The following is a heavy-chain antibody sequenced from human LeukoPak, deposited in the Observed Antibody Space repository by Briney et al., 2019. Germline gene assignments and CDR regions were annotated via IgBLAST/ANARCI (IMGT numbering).Heavy chain of an antibody. CDR3: STDWDSSSWYYYYYGLDV. Sequence: GGSLRLSCAASGFTFSNAWMSWVRQAPGKGLEWVGHIKSKTDGGTTDYAAPVKGRFTISRDDSKNTLYLQMNSLETEDTAVYYCSTDWDSSSWYYYYYGLDVWGQGTTVTVSS. J-gene: IGHJ6*02. D-gene: IGHD6-13*01. V-gene: IGHV3-15*01. CDR2: IKSKTDGGTT. CDR1: GFTFSNAW.